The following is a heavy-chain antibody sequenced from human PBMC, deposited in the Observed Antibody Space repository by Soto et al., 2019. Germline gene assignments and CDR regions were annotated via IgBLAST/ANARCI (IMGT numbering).Heavy chain of an antibody. Sequence: GGSLRLSCAASGFTFSTYGMHWVRQAPGKGLEWVAVISYDGSNKYYADSVKGRFTISRDNSKNTLYLQMNSLRAEDTAVYYCAKEKQLAQKYFQHWGQGTLVTVSS. V-gene: IGHV3-30*18. CDR2: ISYDGSNK. J-gene: IGHJ1*01. CDR1: GFTFSTYG. CDR3: AKEKQLAQKYFQH. D-gene: IGHD6-13*01.